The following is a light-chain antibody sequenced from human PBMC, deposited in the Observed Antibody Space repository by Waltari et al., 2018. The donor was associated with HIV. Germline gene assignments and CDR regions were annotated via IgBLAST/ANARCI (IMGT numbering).Light chain of an antibody. Sequence: EIVLTQSPGTLSVSLGERATLSCRASQSFSSSYLAWYQQRRSQAPSLLIYGASSRATGIPDRFSGSGSGTDFTLTISILEPEDFAVYYCQQYGDSRWTFGQGTKVEIK. CDR2: GAS. V-gene: IGKV3-20*01. J-gene: IGKJ1*01. CDR1: QSFSSSY. CDR3: QQYGDSRWT.